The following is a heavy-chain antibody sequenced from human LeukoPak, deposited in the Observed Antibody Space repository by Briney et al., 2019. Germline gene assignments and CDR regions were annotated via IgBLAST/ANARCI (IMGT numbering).Heavy chain of an antibody. D-gene: IGHD1-26*01. J-gene: IGHJ3*02. CDR3: ASVNQWEPDAFDI. CDR2: ISAYNGNT. CDR1: GYTFTSYG. V-gene: IGHV1-18*01. Sequence: ASVKHSCKASGYTFTSYGISWVRQAPGQGLEWMGWISAYNGNTNYAQKFQGRVTITADESTSTAYMELSSLRSEDTAVYYCASVNQWEPDAFDIWGQGTMVTVSS.